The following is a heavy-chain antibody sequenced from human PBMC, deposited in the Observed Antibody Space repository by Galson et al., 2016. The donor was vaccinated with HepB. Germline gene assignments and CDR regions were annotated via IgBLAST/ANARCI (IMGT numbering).Heavy chain of an antibody. CDR1: GFIFSNFV. D-gene: IGHD3-16*02. CDR2: IGEGNT. V-gene: IGHV3-23*01. J-gene: IGHJ4*02. CDR3: ARGIFGVSVAFDW. Sequence: SLRLSCAASGFIFSNFVMSWVRQAPGRGLEWISAIGEGNTYYADSVKGQFTVSRDDSRNTVFLQMDGLRAEDTAVYFCARGIFGVSVAFDWWGQGTLVTVSS.